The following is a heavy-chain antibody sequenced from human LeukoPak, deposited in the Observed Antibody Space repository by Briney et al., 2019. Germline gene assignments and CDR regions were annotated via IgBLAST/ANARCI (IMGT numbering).Heavy chain of an antibody. Sequence: PGGSLRLSCAVSGFSFRNYATSWVRQAPGKGLEWVSAISGSGGSTYYADSVKGRFIISRDNSKNTLDLQMNSLRAEDTAVYYCAKGVGQQLFLDYWGQGTLITVSS. V-gene: IGHV3-23*01. CDR3: AKGVGQQLFLDY. CDR2: ISGSGGST. J-gene: IGHJ4*02. CDR1: GFSFRNYA. D-gene: IGHD3-10*01.